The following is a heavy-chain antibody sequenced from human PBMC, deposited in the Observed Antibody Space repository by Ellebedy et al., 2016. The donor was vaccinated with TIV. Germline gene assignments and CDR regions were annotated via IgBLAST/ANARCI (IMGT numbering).Heavy chain of an antibody. D-gene: IGHD1-26*01. Sequence: GESLKISCAASGFTFTSYTMNWVRQAPGKGLEWVSSISSTGYYIYYADSVKGRFAISRDDARNSLFLQMDSLRAEDTAVYYCARSGEHDSWGQGTLVTVSS. CDR3: ARSGEHDS. J-gene: IGHJ4*02. V-gene: IGHV3-21*01. CDR1: GFTFTSYT. CDR2: ISSTGYYI.